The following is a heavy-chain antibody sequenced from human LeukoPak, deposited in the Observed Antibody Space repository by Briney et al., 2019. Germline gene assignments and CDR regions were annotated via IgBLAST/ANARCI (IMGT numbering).Heavy chain of an antibody. CDR2: ISGGTSYI. CDR1: GFTFSTYD. CDR3: ARSLPFDP. J-gene: IGHJ5*02. Sequence: KSGGSLRLSCAASGFTFSTYDMTWVRQAPGKGLEWVSSISGGTSYISYADSMKGRFTISRDNAKNSLYLQMNSLRAEDTAVYYCARSLPFDPWGQGTLVT. V-gene: IGHV3-21*01.